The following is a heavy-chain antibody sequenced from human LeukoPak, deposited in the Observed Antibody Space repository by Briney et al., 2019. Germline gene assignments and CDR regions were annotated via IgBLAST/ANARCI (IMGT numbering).Heavy chain of an antibody. CDR2: ISRSGTII. V-gene: IGHV3-48*03. J-gene: IGHJ4*02. CDR1: GFTFSGYE. D-gene: IGHD3-3*01. CDR3: ARERDDYYFDY. Sequence: GGSLRLSCAASGFTFSGYEMDWVRQAPGKGLEWVSYISRSGTIISYADSVRGRLTISRDNAKNSLYLQMNSLRAEDTAVYYCARERDDYYFDYWGQGTLVTVSS.